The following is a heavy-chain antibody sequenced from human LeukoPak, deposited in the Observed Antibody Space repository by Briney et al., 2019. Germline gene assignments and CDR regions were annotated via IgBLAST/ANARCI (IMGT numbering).Heavy chain of an antibody. CDR2: ISYDGSNK. V-gene: IGHV3-30-3*01. CDR3: ARATPKGIAAAIGGD. J-gene: IGHJ4*02. Sequence: GGSLRLSCAASGFTFSSYAMHWVRQVPGKGLEWVAVISYDGSNKYYADSVKGRFTISRDNSKNTLYLQMNSLRAEDTAVYYCARATPKGIAAAIGGDWGQGTLVTVSS. CDR1: GFTFSSYA. D-gene: IGHD6-13*01.